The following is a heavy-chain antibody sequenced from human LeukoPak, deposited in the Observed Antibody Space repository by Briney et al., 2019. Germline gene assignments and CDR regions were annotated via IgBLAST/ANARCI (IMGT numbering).Heavy chain of an antibody. V-gene: IGHV1-2*04. CDR2: INPNSGGT. CDR1: GYTFTGYY. CDR3: ARGGLVRYFDWSAEYFQH. J-gene: IGHJ1*01. Sequence: ASVKVSCKASGYTFTGYYMHWVRQAPGQGLEWMGWINPNSGGTNYAQKFQGWVTMTRDTSISTAYMELSRLRSDDTAVYYCARGGLVRYFDWSAEYFQHWGQGTLVTVSS. D-gene: IGHD3-9*01.